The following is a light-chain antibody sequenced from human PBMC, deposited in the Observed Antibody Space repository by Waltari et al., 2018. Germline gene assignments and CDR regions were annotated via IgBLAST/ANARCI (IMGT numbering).Light chain of an antibody. Sequence: QSALTQPASVSGSPGQSITIACTGTSSDVGRSHHVSCHQQHPGKAPKLMIYEVSNRPSGVSNRFSGSKSGNTASLTISGLQAEDEADYYCSSYTSSSRVVFGGGTKLTVL. CDR2: EVS. CDR1: SSDVGRSHH. CDR3: SSYTSSSRVV. V-gene: IGLV2-14*01. J-gene: IGLJ2*01.